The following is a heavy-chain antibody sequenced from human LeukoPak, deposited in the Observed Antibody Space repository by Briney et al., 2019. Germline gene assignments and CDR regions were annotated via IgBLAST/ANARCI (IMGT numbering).Heavy chain of an antibody. CDR1: GFTFSSYE. J-gene: IGHJ4*02. CDR3: ARPLHDYGDYSDY. Sequence: GGSLRLSCAASGFTFSSYEMNWVRQAPGKGLEWVSYISSSGSTIYYADSVKGRFTISRGNAKNSLYLQMNSLRAEDTAVYYRARPLHDYGDYSDYWGQGTLVTVSS. V-gene: IGHV3-48*03. D-gene: IGHD4-17*01. CDR2: ISSSGSTI.